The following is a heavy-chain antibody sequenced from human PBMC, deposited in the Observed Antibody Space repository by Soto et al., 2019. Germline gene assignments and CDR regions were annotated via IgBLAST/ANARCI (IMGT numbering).Heavy chain of an antibody. J-gene: IGHJ6*02. Sequence: GGSLRLSCAASGFTFSSYGMHWVRQAPGKGLEWVAVIWYDGSNKYYADSVKGRFTISRDNSKNTLYLQMNSLRAEDTAVYYCAREYDYVWGSYRLPLLSYYYGMDVWGQGTTVTVSS. CDR2: IWYDGSNK. CDR3: AREYDYVWGSYRLPLLSYYYGMDV. CDR1: GFTFSSYG. V-gene: IGHV3-33*01. D-gene: IGHD3-16*02.